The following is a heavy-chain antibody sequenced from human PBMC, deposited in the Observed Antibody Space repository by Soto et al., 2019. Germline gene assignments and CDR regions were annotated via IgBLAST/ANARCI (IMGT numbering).Heavy chain of an antibody. CDR3: ATAAWDQLLFAGFFDY. CDR2: ISGSGGST. V-gene: IGHV3-23*01. Sequence: EVQLLESGGGLVQPGGSLRLSCAASGFTFSSYAMSWVRQAPGKGLEWVSAISGSGGSTYYADSVKGRFTISSDNSKNTLYLQMNSLRAEDTAVYYCATAAWDQLLFAGFFDYWGQGTLVTVSS. D-gene: IGHD2-2*01. CDR1: GFTFSSYA. J-gene: IGHJ4*02.